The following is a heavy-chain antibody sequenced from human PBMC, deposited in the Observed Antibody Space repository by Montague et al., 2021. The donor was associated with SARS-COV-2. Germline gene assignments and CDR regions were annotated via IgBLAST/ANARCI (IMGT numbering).Heavy chain of an antibody. CDR1: GYSISSGYY. Sequence: SETLSITCIVSGYSISSGYYWGWVRQTPGKGLEWLGFIEYSGSTYYNPSLKTRVTMSLDTSKNQFSLKLTSVTAADTALYYCARDITLGMDVWGRGTTVTVSS. V-gene: IGHV4-38-2*02. CDR3: ARDITLGMDV. CDR2: IEYSGST. J-gene: IGHJ6*02.